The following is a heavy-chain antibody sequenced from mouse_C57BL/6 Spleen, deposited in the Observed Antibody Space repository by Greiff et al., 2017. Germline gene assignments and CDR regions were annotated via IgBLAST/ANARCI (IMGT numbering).Heavy chain of an antibody. CDR3: ARSYDYGGYYYAMDY. CDR2: ISYDGSN. Sequence: EVKLVESGPGLVKPSQSLSLTCSVTGYSITSGYYWNWIRQFPGNKLEWMGYISYDGSNNYNPSLKNRISITRDTSKNQFFLKLNSVTTEDTATYYCARSYDYGGYYYAMDYWGQGTSVTVSS. CDR1: GYSITSGYY. V-gene: IGHV3-6*01. D-gene: IGHD2-4*01. J-gene: IGHJ4*01.